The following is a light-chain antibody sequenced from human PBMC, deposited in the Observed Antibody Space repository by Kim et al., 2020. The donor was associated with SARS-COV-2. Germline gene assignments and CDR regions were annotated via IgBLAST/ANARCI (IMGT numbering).Light chain of an antibody. V-gene: IGLV2-14*04. CDR3: SSYTSSSWV. Sequence: PGQSITISCTGTSSDVGDYNYVSWYQQHPGKAPKVMIYDVSKRPSGVSNRFSGSKSGNTASLTISGLQAEDEADYYCSSYTSSSWVFGGGTQLTVL. CDR1: SSDVGDYNY. CDR2: DVS. J-gene: IGLJ3*02.